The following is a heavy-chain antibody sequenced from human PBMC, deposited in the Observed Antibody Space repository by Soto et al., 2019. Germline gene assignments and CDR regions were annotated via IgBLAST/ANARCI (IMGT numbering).Heavy chain of an antibody. V-gene: IGHV1-69*02. CDR1: GGTVSSYT. Sequence: ASVKVSCKASGGTVSSYTISWVRQAPGQGLEWMGRIIPILGIANYAQQFQGRVTSTADKSTSTAYMELSSLRSEDTAVYYCVGQNYDFWSGYVYWGQGTLVTVSS. J-gene: IGHJ4*02. D-gene: IGHD3-3*01. CDR3: VGQNYDFWSGYVY. CDR2: IIPILGIA.